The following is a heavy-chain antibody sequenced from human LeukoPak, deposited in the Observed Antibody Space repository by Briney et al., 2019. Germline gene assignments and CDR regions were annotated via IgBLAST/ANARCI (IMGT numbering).Heavy chain of an antibody. Sequence: PSQTLSLTCTVSGGSISSGGYYWSWIRQPPGKGLEWIGEINHSGSTNYNPSLKSRVTISVDTSKNQFSLKLSSVTAADTAVYYCARGDQRGGNFDYWGQGTLVTVSS. V-gene: IGHV4-30-2*01. CDR1: GGSISSGGYY. CDR2: INHSGST. CDR3: ARGDQRGGNFDY. J-gene: IGHJ4*02. D-gene: IGHD2-15*01.